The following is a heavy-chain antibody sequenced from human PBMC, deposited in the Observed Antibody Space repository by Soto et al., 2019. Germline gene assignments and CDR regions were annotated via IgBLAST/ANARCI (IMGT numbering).Heavy chain of an antibody. V-gene: IGHV4-34*01. Sequence: PSETLSLTCAVYGGSFSGYYWSWIRQPPGKGLEWIGEINHSGSTNYNPSLKSRVTISVDTSKNQFSLKLSSVTAADTAVYYCARGGYYYYYYGMDVWGQGTTVTVS. J-gene: IGHJ6*02. CDR1: GGSFSGYY. CDR2: INHSGST. CDR3: ARGGYYYYYYGMDV.